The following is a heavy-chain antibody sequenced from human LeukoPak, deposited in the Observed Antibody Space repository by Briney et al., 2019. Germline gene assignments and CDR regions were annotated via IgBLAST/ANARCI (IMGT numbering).Heavy chain of an antibody. CDR3: ARGSRSSIDY. J-gene: IGHJ4*02. CDR2: IIPILGIA. CDR1: GGTFSSYT. D-gene: IGHD6-6*01. V-gene: IGHV1-69*02. Sequence: SVKASCKASGGTFSSYTISWVRQAPGQGLEWMGRIIPILGIANYAQKFQGRVTITADKSTSTAYMELSSLRSEDTAAYYCARGSRSSIDYWGQGTLVTVSS.